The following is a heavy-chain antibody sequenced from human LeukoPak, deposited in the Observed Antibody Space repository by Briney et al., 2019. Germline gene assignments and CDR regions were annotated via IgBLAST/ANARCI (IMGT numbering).Heavy chain of an antibody. V-gene: IGHV1-69*13. CDR2: IIPIFGTA. Sequence: ASVKVSCKASGGTFSSYAISWVRQAPGQGLEWMGGIIPIFGTANYAQKFQGRVTITADESTSTAYMELSSLRSEDTAVYYCARDPIVVPAAIHYYYYGMVVWGQGTTVTVSS. J-gene: IGHJ6*02. CDR3: ARDPIVVPAAIHYYYYGMVV. D-gene: IGHD2-2*01. CDR1: GGTFSSYA.